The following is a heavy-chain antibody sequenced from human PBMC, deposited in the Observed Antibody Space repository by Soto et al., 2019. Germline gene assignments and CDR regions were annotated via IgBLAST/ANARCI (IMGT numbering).Heavy chain of an antibody. CDR3: VRGNSGYGNFDY. D-gene: IGHD5-12*01. CDR2: IYSDGTT. CDR1: GFTFNDYW. Sequence: GGSLRLSCAASGFTFNDYWMHWVRQGPGKGLVWVSRIYSDGTTSYADSVRGRVTISRDNAKSTVYLQMNSLRDEDTAVYYCVRGNSGYGNFDYWGQGTLVTVSS. V-gene: IGHV3-74*01. J-gene: IGHJ4*02.